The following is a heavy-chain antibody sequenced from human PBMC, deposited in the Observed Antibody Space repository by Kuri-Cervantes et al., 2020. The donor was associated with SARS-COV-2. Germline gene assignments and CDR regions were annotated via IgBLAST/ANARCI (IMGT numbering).Heavy chain of an antibody. J-gene: IGHJ6*03. CDR1: GGSISSGSYY. Sequence: LRLSCTVSGGSISSGSYYWSWIRQPAGKGLEWIGYIYTSGSTNYNPSLKSRVTVSVDTSKNQFSLKLSSVTAADTAVYYCARVAGEGPIYYYYMDVWGKGTTVTVSS. D-gene: IGHD2-21*01. CDR2: IYTSGST. V-gene: IGHV4-61*09. CDR3: ARVAGEGPIYYYYMDV.